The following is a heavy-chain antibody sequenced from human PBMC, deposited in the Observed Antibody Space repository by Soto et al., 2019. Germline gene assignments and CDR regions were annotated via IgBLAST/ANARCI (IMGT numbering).Heavy chain of an antibody. CDR2: ITPMFGIG. D-gene: IGHD6-19*01. V-gene: IGHV1-69*12. CDR3: AQTLCAAVAGPGRFDL. CDR1: GGTFNRYA. Sequence: QVQLVQSGAEVKKPGSSVKVSCKASGGTFNRYAISWLRQAPGQGPEWMGGITPMFGIGNYAQKFQGRVTIAADEFTTTDHTELGRLTFEDTAVYYCAQTLCAAVAGPGRFDLWGRGTRVIVSS. J-gene: IGHJ2*01.